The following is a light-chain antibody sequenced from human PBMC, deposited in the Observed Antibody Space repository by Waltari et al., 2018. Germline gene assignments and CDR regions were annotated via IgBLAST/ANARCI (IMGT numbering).Light chain of an antibody. CDR3: NSRDSSGNHLV. V-gene: IGLV3-19*01. Sequence: SSELTQDPPLSVALGQTVRITCEGDSLRSYYASWYQQKPGQAAVLVIYGKNNRPSGIPDRFSCSRSGNTAALTITGAQAEDEADYYCNSRDSSGNHLVFGGGTKLTVL. CDR1: SLRSYY. CDR2: GKN. J-gene: IGLJ2*01.